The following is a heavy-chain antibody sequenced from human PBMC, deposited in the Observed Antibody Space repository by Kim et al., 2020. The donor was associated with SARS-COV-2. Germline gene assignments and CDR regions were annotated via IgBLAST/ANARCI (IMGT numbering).Heavy chain of an antibody. V-gene: IGHV3-23*01. Sequence: GGSLRLSCAASGFTFSSYAMSWVRQAPGKGLEWVSAISGSGGSTYYADSVKDRFTISRDNSKNTLYLQMNSLRAEDTAVYYCAKVYGSGSYYLNNWFDPWGQGTLVTVSS. J-gene: IGHJ5*02. D-gene: IGHD3-10*01. CDR3: AKVYGSGSYYLNNWFDP. CDR2: ISGSGGST. CDR1: GFTFSSYA.